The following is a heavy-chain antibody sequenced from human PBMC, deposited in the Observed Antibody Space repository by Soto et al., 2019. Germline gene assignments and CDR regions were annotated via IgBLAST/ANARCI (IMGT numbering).Heavy chain of an antibody. CDR2: IYYSGRT. V-gene: IGHV4-30-4*01. CDR3: ARVTSYFGVVINFDY. D-gene: IGHD3-3*01. J-gene: IGHJ4*02. Sequence: QVPLQESGPGLVKPSQTLSLTCTVSGGSISSGDYYWSWIRQPPGKGLEWIGYIYYSGRTYYNPSLKSRVTIAVDTSKNQFSLKLSSVTAADTAVYYCARVTSYFGVVINFDYWGQGSLVTVAS. CDR1: GGSISSGDYY.